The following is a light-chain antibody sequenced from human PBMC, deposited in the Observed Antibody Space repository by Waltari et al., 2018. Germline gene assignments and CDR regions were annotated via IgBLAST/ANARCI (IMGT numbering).Light chain of an antibody. CDR3: QAWDSTFARV. CDR2: QNT. V-gene: IGLV3-1*01. CDR1: KLGTKY. J-gene: IGLJ3*02. Sequence: SYELTQPTSVSVAPGQTANITCSGDKLGTKYACWYQQKPGQSPVLVIHQNTKRPSGCPGRFSGSNAGNTATLTISGTQPIDEADFYCQAWDSTFARVFGGGTRLTVL.